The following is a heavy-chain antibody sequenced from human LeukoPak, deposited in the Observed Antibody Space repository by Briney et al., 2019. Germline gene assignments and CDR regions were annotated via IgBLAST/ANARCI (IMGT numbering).Heavy chain of an antibody. V-gene: IGHV5-51*04. CDR1: GYSFTTYW. CDR2: IYPGDSDT. CDR3: ARSRSSSGYFDY. Sequence: GESLKISCKGSGYSFTTYWIGWVRQMPGKGLEWMGIIYPGDSDTKYSPSFQGQVTISADKPISTAYLHWNNLKASDTAMYYCARSRSSSGYFDYWGQGTLVTVSS. J-gene: IGHJ4*02. D-gene: IGHD6-19*01.